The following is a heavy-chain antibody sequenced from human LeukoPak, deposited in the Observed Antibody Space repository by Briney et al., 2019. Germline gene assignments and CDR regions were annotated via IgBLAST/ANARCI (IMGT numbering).Heavy chain of an antibody. D-gene: IGHD3-22*01. CDR1: GFTFSSYA. CDR3: YSMIVVEIRVINDY. CDR2: ISGSGGST. Sequence: PGGSLRLSCAASGFTFSSYAMSWVRQAPGKGLEWVSVISGSGGSTYYADSVKGRFTISRDNSKNTLYLQMNSLRAEDTAVYYCYSMIVVEIRVINDYWGQGTLVTVSS. V-gene: IGHV3-23*01. J-gene: IGHJ4*02.